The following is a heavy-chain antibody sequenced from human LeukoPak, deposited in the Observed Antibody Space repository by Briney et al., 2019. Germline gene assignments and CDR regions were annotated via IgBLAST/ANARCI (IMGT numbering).Heavy chain of an antibody. CDR1: GGSFSSGNYY. V-gene: IGHV4-61*01. D-gene: IGHD3-22*01. Sequence: SETLSLTCTVSGGSFSSGNYYWSWIRQPPGKGLEWIGYIYYSGSTNYNPSLKSRVTIPVDTSKNQFSLKLSSVTAADTAVYYCARDPSGYFNYWGQGTLATVSS. J-gene: IGHJ4*02. CDR2: IYYSGST. CDR3: ARDPSGYFNY.